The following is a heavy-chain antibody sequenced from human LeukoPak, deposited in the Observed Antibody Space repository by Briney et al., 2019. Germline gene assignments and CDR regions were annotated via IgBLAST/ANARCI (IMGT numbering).Heavy chain of an antibody. J-gene: IGHJ4*02. D-gene: IGHD3-10*01. Sequence: GGSLRLSCAASGFIFSSYWMAWVRQAPGKGLEWVANIKEDGSEKNYVDSVKGRFTISRDNAKNSLYLQMNSLRAEDTALYYCAKDISGSGSYSTIDYWGQGTLVTVSS. CDR1: GFIFSSYW. V-gene: IGHV3-7*03. CDR2: IKEDGSEK. CDR3: AKDISGSGSYSTIDY.